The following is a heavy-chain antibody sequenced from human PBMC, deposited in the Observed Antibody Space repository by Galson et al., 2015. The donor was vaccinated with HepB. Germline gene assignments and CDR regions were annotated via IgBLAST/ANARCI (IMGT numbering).Heavy chain of an antibody. D-gene: IGHD4-17*01. J-gene: IGHJ6*03. CDR1: GFTFSSYG. CDR2: ISYDGSNK. CDR3: AKEWLYGDHADYMDV. Sequence: SLRLSCAASGFTFSSYGMHWVRQAPGKGLEWVAVISYDGSNKYYADSVKGRFTISRDNSKNTLYLQMNSLRAEDTAVYCCAKEWLYGDHADYMDVWGKGTLVTVSS. V-gene: IGHV3-30*18.